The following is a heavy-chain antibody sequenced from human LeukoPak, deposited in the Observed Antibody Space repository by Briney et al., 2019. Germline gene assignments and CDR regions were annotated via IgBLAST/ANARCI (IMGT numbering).Heavy chain of an antibody. V-gene: IGHV3-48*03. CDR3: ARDYGGSSPFDY. D-gene: IGHD4-23*01. J-gene: IGHJ4*02. CDR1: GFTFSSYE. Sequence: GVSLGLSCAASGFTFSSYEMNWVRQAPGKGLEWVSYISSSGSTIYYADSVKGRFTISRDNAKNSLYLQMNSLRAEDTAVYYCARDYGGSSPFDYWGQGTLVTVSS. CDR2: ISSSGSTI.